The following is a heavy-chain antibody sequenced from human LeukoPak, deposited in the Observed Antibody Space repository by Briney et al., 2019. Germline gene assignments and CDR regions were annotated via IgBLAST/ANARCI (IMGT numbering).Heavy chain of an antibody. CDR2: ILPDGGET. CDR1: GYTFSAHH. D-gene: IGHD3-10*01. Sequence: ASVKVSFKASGYTFSAHHIHWGRQAPGQGGEGMGWILPDGGETKYSQKFQDRMTLTTDTSTNTAYMELSRLKPDDTAVYYCSGRYGPGPVWGQGTLISASP. CDR3: SGRYGPGPV. V-gene: IGHV1-2*02. J-gene: IGHJ4*02.